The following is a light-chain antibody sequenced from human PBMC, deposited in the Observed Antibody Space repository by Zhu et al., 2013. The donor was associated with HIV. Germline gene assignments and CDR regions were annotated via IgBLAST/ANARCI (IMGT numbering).Light chain of an antibody. Sequence: AVQLTQSPSSLSASVGDTITISCRASQDIKNGLAWYQQKPGNPPNLLIYDGSTLESGVPYRFSGSGYGTDFTLIISSLEAQDFATYYCQQCESPPLTFGGGTKVDIK. CDR3: QQCESPPLT. CDR1: QDIKNG. V-gene: IGKV1-13*02. J-gene: IGKJ4*01. CDR2: DGS.